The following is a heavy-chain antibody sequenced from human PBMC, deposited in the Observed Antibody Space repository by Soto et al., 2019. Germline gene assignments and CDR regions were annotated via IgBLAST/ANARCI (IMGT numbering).Heavy chain of an antibody. Sequence: QVQLVESGGGVVQPGGSLRLSCAASGFSFSTYGMHWVRQAPGKGLEWVAIICHHGNSQNYADSVKGRFTISRDNSKNKPYMPMNSLMTEDTGIVYCVRWPGSCIMFSAFEFWGQGILVTVSS. V-gene: IGHV3-33*01. J-gene: IGHJ3*01. CDR2: ICHHGNSQ. D-gene: IGHD2-21*01. CDR1: GFSFSTYG. CDR3: VRWPGSCIMFSAFEF.